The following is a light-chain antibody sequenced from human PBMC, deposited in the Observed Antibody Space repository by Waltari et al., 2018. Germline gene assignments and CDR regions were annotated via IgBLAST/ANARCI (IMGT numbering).Light chain of an antibody. V-gene: IGKV1-39*01. CDR2: AAS. CDR3: QQSYSTLMYT. CDR1: QSIRSY. J-gene: IGKJ2*01. Sequence: DIQMTQSPSSLSASVGDRVTITCRASQSIRSYLNWYQQKPGKAPKLLIYAASSLQSGVPSRFSGSGAGTDFTLTISSLQPEDFATYYCQQSYSTLMYTFGQGTKLEMK.